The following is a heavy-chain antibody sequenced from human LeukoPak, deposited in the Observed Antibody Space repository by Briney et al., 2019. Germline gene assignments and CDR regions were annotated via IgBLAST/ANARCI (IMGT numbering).Heavy chain of an antibody. Sequence: SETLSLTCTVSGGSISSGSYYWSWIRQPAGKGLEWIGRIYTSGSTNYNPSLKSRVTISVDTSKNQFSLKLSSVTAADTAVYYCARGQLRFLEWLSFIWFDPWGQGTLVTVSS. CDR1: GGSISSGSYY. J-gene: IGHJ5*02. CDR3: ARGQLRFLEWLSFIWFDP. D-gene: IGHD3-3*01. CDR2: IYTSGST. V-gene: IGHV4-61*02.